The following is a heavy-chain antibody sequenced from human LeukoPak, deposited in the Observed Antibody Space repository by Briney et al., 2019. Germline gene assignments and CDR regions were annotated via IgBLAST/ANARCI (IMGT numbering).Heavy chain of an antibody. V-gene: IGHV1-2*06. J-gene: IGHJ3*01. CDR3: ARVLYGGDVLPSQA. CDR2: INPNNGVT. CDR1: GYTFIAYH. Sequence: ASVKVSYKASGYTFIAYHLHWLRQAPGRGLGWMGRINPNNGVTAYAPKLQGRVTMTRGTSIDTAYMDLSGLRSDDTAVYYCARVLYGGDVLPSQAWGQGGMLSVCS. D-gene: IGHD2-21*02.